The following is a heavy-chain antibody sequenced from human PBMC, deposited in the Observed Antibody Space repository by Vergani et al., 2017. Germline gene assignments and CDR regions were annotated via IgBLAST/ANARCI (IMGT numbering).Heavy chain of an antibody. D-gene: IGHD6-13*01. CDR3: ARGVRAAAGPPTTDWYFDL. CDR2: IDTGGST. CDR1: GFTFSSNY. Sequence: EVQLVESGGGLIQPGGSLRLSCAASGFTFSSNYMSWVRQAPGKGLEWVSVIDTGGSTNYADSVKGRFTISRDNAKNSLYLQMNSLRAEDTAVYYCARGVRAAAGPPTTDWYFDLWGRGTLVTVSS. J-gene: IGHJ2*01. V-gene: IGHV3-53*01.